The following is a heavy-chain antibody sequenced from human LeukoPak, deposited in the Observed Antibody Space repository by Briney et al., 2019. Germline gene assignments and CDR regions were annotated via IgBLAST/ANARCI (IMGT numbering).Heavy chain of an antibody. CDR3: TTESSGSLPY. Sequence: PGGSLRLSCAASGFSFSDTYINWVRQIPGTGLEWVGLIKNKADRGEIEYAAPVKDRFTISRDDSKNTVYLQMSSLKTEDTAVYYYTTESSGSLPYWGQGTLVTVSS. D-gene: IGHD1-26*01. CDR2: IKNKADRGEI. CDR1: GFSFSDTY. V-gene: IGHV3-15*07. J-gene: IGHJ4*02.